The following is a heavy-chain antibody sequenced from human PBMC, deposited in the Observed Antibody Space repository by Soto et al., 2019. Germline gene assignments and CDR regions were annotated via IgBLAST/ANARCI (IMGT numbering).Heavy chain of an antibody. Sequence: GGSLRLSCAVSGFTFNTYVISWVRQAPGRGLEWVSSITVSGGSAHYADSVKGRFTISRDNSKNTLFLQMNSLRAEDTALYYCESRALEHCGGPSCYGPFDYWGQGTLVTVSS. J-gene: IGHJ1*01. D-gene: IGHD2-2*01. CDR2: ITVSGGSA. CDR1: GFTFNTYV. V-gene: IGHV3-23*01. CDR3: ESRALEHCGGPSCYGPFDY.